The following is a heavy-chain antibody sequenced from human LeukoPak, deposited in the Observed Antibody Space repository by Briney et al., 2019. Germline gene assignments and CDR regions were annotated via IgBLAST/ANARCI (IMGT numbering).Heavy chain of an antibody. CDR2: IRYDGSNK. V-gene: IGHV3-30*02. D-gene: IGHD6-13*01. J-gene: IGHJ3*02. CDR3: AKVAAAGTGGAFDI. CDR1: GFTFSSYG. Sequence: GGSLRLSCAASGFTFSSYGMHWVRQAPGKGLEWVAFIRYDGSNKYYADSVKGRFTISRDNSKNTLYLQMNSLRAEDTAVYYCAKVAAAGTGGAFDIWGQGTMVTVSS.